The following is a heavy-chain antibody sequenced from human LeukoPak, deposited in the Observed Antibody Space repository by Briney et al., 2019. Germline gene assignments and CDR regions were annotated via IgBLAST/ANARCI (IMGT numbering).Heavy chain of an antibody. J-gene: IGHJ6*02. CDR1: GFTFSAYA. V-gene: IGHV3-30-3*01. CDR2: ISYDGNRD. CDR3: ARAPHGMDV. Sequence: GGSLRLSCVASGFTFSAYAMHWVRQAPGKGLEWVAAISYDGNRDYYVDSVKGRFIISRDDSKNTLYLQMSSLRTEDTAVYSCARAPHGMDVWGQGTTVTVSS.